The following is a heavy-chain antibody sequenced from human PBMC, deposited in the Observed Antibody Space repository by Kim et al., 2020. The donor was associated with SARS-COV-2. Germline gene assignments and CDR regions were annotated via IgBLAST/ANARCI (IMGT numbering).Heavy chain of an antibody. CDR2: ISSGSST. CDR3: AKDCYWAMSVAVAFDM. V-gene: IGHV3-23*01. D-gene: IGHD2-15*01. CDR1: GFTFSSFS. J-gene: IGHJ3*02. Sequence: GGSLRLSCAASGFTFSSFSMNWVRQAPGKGLESVSGISSGSSTYYADSVKGRFTFSRDNSKNTLYLQMNSLSAEDTAVYYCAKDCYWAMSVAVAFDMRG.